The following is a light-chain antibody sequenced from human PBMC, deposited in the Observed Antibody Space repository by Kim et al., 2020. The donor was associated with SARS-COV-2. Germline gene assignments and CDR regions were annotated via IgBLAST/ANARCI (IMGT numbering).Light chain of an antibody. CDR2: DVS. V-gene: IGLV2-14*03. Sequence: QSALTQPASVSGSPGQSITISCTGTSSDVGGYNYVSWYQQHPGKAPKLMIYDVSNRPSGVSNRFSDSKSGNTASLTISGLQAEDGADYYCSSYTSSSTLGVFGTGTKVTVL. J-gene: IGLJ1*01. CDR1: SSDVGGYNY. CDR3: SSYTSSSTLGV.